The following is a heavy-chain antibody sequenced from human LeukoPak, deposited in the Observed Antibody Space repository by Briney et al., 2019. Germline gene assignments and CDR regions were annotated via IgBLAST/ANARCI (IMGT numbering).Heavy chain of an antibody. CDR3: AREYPSDYYYYYMDV. J-gene: IGHJ6*03. Sequence: GGSLRLSCAASGFTFPRHAMGWVRQAPGKGLEWVSYISSSGSTIYYADSVKGRFTISRDNAKNSLYLQMNSLRAEDTAVYYCAREYPSDYYYYYMDVWGKGTTVTVSS. CDR1: GFTFPRHA. V-gene: IGHV3-48*04. CDR2: ISSSGSTI.